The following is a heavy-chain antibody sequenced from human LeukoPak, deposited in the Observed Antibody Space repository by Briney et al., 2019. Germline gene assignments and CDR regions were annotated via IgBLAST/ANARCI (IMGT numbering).Heavy chain of an antibody. J-gene: IGHJ5*02. CDR1: GGTFSSYA. D-gene: IGHD3-3*01. CDR3: ARVGNFGVVITDNWFDP. Sequence: ASAKVSCKXSGGTFSSYAISWVRQAPGQGLEWMGGIIPIFGTANYAQKFQGRVTITADESTSTAYMELSSLRSEDTAVYYCARVGNFGVVITDNWFDPWGQGTLVTVSS. V-gene: IGHV1-69*13. CDR2: IIPIFGTA.